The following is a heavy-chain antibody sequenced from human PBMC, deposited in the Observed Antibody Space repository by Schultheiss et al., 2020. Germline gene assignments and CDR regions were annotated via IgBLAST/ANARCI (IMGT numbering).Heavy chain of an antibody. CDR1: GFTFTNAW. CDR2: INGDGSEK. D-gene: IGHD3-3*01. CDR3: ARDVLRFLEWLFDY. Sequence: GGSLRLSCAASGFTFTNAWMIWVRQAPGKGLEWVANINGDGSEKHYVDSVKGRFTISRDNSKNTLYLQMNSLRAEDTAVYYCARDVLRFLEWLFDYWGQGTLVTVSS. J-gene: IGHJ4*02. V-gene: IGHV3-7*01.